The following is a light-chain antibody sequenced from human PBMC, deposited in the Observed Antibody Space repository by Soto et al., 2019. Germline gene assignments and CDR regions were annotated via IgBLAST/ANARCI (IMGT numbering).Light chain of an antibody. CDR3: QQYDSYPWT. J-gene: IGKJ1*01. Sequence: DIQLTQSPPSLSASVGDTITITCRASQSVSTYLNWYQQRPGKAPSLLIYSAISLQSGVPSRFSGSGSGTEFTLTISSLQPDDFATYYCQQYDSYPWTFGQGTKVDI. CDR1: QSVSTY. CDR2: SAI. V-gene: IGKV1-5*01.